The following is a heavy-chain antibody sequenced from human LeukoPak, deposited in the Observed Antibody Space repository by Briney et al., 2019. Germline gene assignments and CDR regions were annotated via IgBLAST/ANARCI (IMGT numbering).Heavy chain of an antibody. V-gene: IGHV3-7*01. J-gene: IGHJ4*02. CDR2: IQQDGSEK. D-gene: IGHD3-10*01. CDR3: ARYYYGSGSYYAKYYFDY. Sequence: GGSLRLSCAASGFTFSSYWMSWVRQAPGKGLEWVANIQQDGSEKYYVDSVKGRLTISRDNAKNSLYLHMNSLRAEDTAIYYCARYYYGSGSYYAKYYFDYWGQGTLVTVSS. CDR1: GFTFSSYW.